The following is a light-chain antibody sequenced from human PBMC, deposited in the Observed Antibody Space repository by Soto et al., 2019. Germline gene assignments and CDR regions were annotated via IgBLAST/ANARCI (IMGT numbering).Light chain of an antibody. CDR1: QGVSSK. CDR3: QQYNNWPPLT. CDR2: GAS. Sequence: EIVLTQSPATLSVSPGERVTLSCRASQGVSSKLAWYQHKPGQAPRLLIYGASTRATGIPARFSGSGSGTEFTLTITSLQSEDFALYYCQQYNNWPPLTFGGGTKVEIK. V-gene: IGKV3-15*01. J-gene: IGKJ4*01.